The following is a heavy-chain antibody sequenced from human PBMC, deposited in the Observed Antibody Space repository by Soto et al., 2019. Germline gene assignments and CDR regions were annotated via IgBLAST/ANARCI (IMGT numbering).Heavy chain of an antibody. J-gene: IGHJ4*02. V-gene: IGHV4-59*01. CDR2: SYYSGTT. D-gene: IGHD2-15*01. CDR1: GGSISSYY. Sequence: QVQLQASGPGLVKPSETLSLTCTVSGGSISSYYWSWIRQPPGKGLEWIGYSYYSGTTNYHPSLKCRVPISVATSKNQFSLKLSSVTAADTAVYYCARVTSPYSAPAGRWIFDYWGQGTLVTVSS. CDR3: ARVTSPYSAPAGRWIFDY.